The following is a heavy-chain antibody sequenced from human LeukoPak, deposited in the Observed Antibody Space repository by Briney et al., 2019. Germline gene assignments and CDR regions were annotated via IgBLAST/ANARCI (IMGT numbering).Heavy chain of an antibody. J-gene: IGHJ4*02. CDR1: GFTFSNYA. CDR2: ISGSGGST. CDR3: AKVTAVAGKGYYFDY. Sequence: GGSLRLSCAASGFTFSNYAMSWVRQAPEKGLEWVSEISGSGGSTYYADSVKGQFTISRDNSKNTLYLQMNSLRAEDTALYYCAKVTAVAGKGYYFDYWGQRTLVTVSS. V-gene: IGHV3-23*01. D-gene: IGHD6-19*01.